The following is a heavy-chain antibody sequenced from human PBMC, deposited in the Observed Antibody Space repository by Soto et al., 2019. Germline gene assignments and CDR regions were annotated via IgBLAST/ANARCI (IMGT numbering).Heavy chain of an antibody. D-gene: IGHD2-15*01. CDR3: ASDVGEVVVAATGWFDP. Sequence: QVQLVQSGAEVKKPGASVKVSCKASGGTFSSYTISWVRQAPGQGLAWMGRIIPILGIANYAQKFQGRVTITADNATSTAIMGLSSPRSEDTVVYYCASDVGEVVVAATGWFDPRGQGTLVNDSS. J-gene: IGHJ5*02. V-gene: IGHV1-69*02. CDR1: GGTFSSYT. CDR2: IIPILGIA.